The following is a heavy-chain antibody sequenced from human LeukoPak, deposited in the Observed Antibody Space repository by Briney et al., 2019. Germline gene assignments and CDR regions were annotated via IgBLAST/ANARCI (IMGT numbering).Heavy chain of an antibody. Sequence: GGSLRLSCAASGFTYDDYGMSWVHQAPGKELEWVAGINWNGGSTGYTDSVKGRFTISRDNAKNSLFLQMNSLRAEDTAFYHCARDRCSSTTCYNTPNWFDPWGQGTLVIVSS. V-gene: IGHV3-20*01. CDR3: ARDRCSSTTCYNTPNWFDP. D-gene: IGHD2-2*02. J-gene: IGHJ5*02. CDR2: INWNGGST. CDR1: GFTYDDYG.